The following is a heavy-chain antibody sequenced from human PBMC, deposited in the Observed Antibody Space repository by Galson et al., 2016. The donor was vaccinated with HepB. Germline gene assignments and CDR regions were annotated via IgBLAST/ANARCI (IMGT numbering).Heavy chain of an antibody. D-gene: IGHD6-19*01. CDR3: VTHSRGWNWFFDF. J-gene: IGHJ2*01. CDR2: VGRSGNRA. CDR1: GFILSDYA. Sequence: SLRLSCAASGFILSDYAMSWVRQAPGKGLEWVAGVGRSGNRAFYPDSDEGRFTISKDNSKNTMSLQLNSLRADDTAIYYCVTHSRGWNWFFDFWGRGTLVTVSS. V-gene: IGHV3-23*01.